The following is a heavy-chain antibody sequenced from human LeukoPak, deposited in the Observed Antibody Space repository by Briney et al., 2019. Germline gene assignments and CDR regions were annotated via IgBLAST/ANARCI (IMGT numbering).Heavy chain of an antibody. D-gene: IGHD3-22*01. CDR2: INHSGST. V-gene: IGHV4-34*01. Sequence: SETLSLTCAVYGGSFSGYYWSWIRQPPGKGLEWIGEINHSGSTNYNPSLKSRVTISVDTSKNQFSLKLSSVTAADTAVYYCARDRGWLRFAGYDSSGYYDYWGQGTLVTVSS. CDR1: GGSFSGYY. J-gene: IGHJ4*02. CDR3: ARDRGWLRFAGYDSSGYYDY.